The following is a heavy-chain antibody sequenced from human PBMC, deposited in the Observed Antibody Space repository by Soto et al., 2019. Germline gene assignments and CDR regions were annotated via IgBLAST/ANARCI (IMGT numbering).Heavy chain of an antibody. V-gene: IGHV1-3*01. CDR1: GYTFTSYA. D-gene: IGHD3-9*01. CDR3: ARCEIDIFNYFDY. J-gene: IGHJ4*02. CDR2: INAGNGNT. Sequence: ASVKVSCKASGYTFTSYAMHWVRQAPGQRLEWMGWINAGNGNTKYSQKFQGRVTITRDTSASTAYMELSSLRSEDTAVYYCARCEIDIFNYFDYWGQGTLVTVSS.